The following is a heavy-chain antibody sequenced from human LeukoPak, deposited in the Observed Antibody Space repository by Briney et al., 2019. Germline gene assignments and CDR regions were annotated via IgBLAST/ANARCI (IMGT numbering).Heavy chain of an antibody. D-gene: IGHD4-17*01. CDR2: INPNSGGT. Sequence: ASVKVSCKASGYTFTGYYMHWVRQAPGHALEWMGWINPNSGGTNYAQKFQGRVTMTRDTSISTAYMELSRLRSDDTAVYYCARANVDYGDYGDAFDIWGQGTMVTVSS. V-gene: IGHV1-2*02. CDR3: ARANVDYGDYGDAFDI. CDR1: GYTFTGYY. J-gene: IGHJ3*02.